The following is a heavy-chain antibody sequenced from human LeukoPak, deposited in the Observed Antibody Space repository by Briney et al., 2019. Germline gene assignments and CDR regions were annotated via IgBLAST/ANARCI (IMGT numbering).Heavy chain of an antibody. J-gene: IGHJ4*02. CDR1: GFTFSSYS. CDR2: ISSSSSTT. D-gene: IGHD4-17*01. V-gene: IGHV3-48*01. Sequence: PGGSLRLSCAASGFTFSSYSMNWVRQAPGKGLEWVSYISSSSSTTYYADSVKGRFTISRDNAKNSLYLQMNSLRAEDTALYYCARLGDYAPFDYWGQGTLVTVSS. CDR3: ARLGDYAPFDY.